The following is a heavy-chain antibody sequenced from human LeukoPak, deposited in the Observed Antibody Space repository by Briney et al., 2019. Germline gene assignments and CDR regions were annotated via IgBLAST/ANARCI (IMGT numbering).Heavy chain of an antibody. CDR1: GGTFSNYA. CDR3: ARGESYASSGYYY. V-gene: IGHV1-69*05. J-gene: IGHJ4*02. D-gene: IGHD3-22*01. Sequence: SVKVSCKASGGTFSNYAISWGRQAPGQGVEWMGRFMPIFGTANHAQKFQGRVTITTDESTTTAYMELSSLKSEDTAVYYCARGESYASSGYYYWGQGTLVTVSS. CDR2: FMPIFGTA.